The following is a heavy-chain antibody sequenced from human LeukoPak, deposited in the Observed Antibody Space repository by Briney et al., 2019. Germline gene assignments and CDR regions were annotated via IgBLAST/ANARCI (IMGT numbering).Heavy chain of an antibody. J-gene: IGHJ4*02. Sequence: SETLSLTCTVSGGSISSYYWSWIRQPPGKGLEWIGYIYHSGSTNYNPALKSRVTISVDMSRNQFSLKLSSVTAADTAVYYCASLRVEQLWLQLPSDYWGQGTLVTVSS. CDR2: IYHSGST. CDR3: ASLRVEQLWLQLPSDY. CDR1: GGSISSYY. V-gene: IGHV4-59*08. D-gene: IGHD5-18*01.